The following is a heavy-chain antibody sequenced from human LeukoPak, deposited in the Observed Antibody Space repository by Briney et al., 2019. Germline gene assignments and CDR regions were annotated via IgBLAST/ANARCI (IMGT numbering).Heavy chain of an antibody. D-gene: IGHD6-19*01. CDR2: INPSGGST. J-gene: IGHJ6*02. Sequence: GASVKVSCKASGYTFTSYYMHWVRQAPGQGLEWMGIINPSGGSTSYAQKFQGRVTMTRDTSTSTVYMELSSLRSEDTAVYYCARDPGPDSSGWYSILYPYGMDVWGQGTTVTVSS. CDR1: GYTFTSYY. CDR3: ARDPGPDSSGWYSILYPYGMDV. V-gene: IGHV1-46*01.